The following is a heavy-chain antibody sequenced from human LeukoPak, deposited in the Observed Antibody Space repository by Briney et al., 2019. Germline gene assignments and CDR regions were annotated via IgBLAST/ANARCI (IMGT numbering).Heavy chain of an antibody. CDR2: IDPSDSYT. CDR1: GYSFTSYW. V-gene: IGHV5-10-1*01. D-gene: IGHD6-19*01. J-gene: IGHJ4*02. CDR3: ARQIDIAVAGDDY. Sequence: GESLKISCKGSGYSFTSYWISWVRQMPGKGLEWMGRIDPSDSYTNYSLSFQGHVTISADKSISTAYLQWSSLKASDTAMYYCARQIDIAVAGDDYWGQGTLVTVSS.